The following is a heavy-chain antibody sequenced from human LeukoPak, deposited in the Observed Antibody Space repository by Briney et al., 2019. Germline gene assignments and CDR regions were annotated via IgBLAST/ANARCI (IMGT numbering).Heavy chain of an antibody. D-gene: IGHD6-13*01. Sequence: SSETLSLTCTVSGGSISSYYWSWIRQPAGKGLEWIVRINTSGSTKYKPSLKSRVTMSVDTSKKQFSLKLSSVTAADTAVYYCARGEGGAAAFDYWGQGTLVAVSS. CDR3: ARGEGGAAAFDY. CDR2: INTSGST. V-gene: IGHV4-4*07. CDR1: GGSISSYY. J-gene: IGHJ4*02.